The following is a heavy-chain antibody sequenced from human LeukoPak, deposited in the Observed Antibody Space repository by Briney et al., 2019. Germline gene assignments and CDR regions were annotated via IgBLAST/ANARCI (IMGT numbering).Heavy chain of an antibody. D-gene: IGHD3-9*01. J-gene: IGHJ5*02. V-gene: IGHV4-34*01. Sequence: SETLSLTCAVYGGSFSGYYWGWIRQPPGKGLEWIGEINHSGSTNYNPSLKSRVTISVDTSKNQFSLKLSSVTAADTAVYYCASGRGTGYDILTGYYSGGNWFDPWGQGTLVTVSS. CDR3: ASGRGTGYDILTGYYSGGNWFDP. CDR1: GGSFSGYY. CDR2: INHSGST.